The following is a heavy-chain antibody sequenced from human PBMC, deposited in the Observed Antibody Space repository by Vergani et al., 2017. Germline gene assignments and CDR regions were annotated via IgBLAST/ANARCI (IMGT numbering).Heavy chain of an antibody. CDR1: GFTFSNYA. CDR2: ISGSGGST. D-gene: IGHD6-19*01. V-gene: IGHV3-23*01. CDR3: AKDRRVAVAENRADDAFDI. J-gene: IGHJ3*02. Sequence: EVQLLESGGGLVQPGGSLRLSCAASGFTFSNYAMSWVRQAPGKGLEWVSAISGSGGSTYYADSVKGRFTISRDNSKNTLYLQMNSLRAEDTAVYYCAKDRRVAVAENRADDAFDIWGQGTMVTVSS.